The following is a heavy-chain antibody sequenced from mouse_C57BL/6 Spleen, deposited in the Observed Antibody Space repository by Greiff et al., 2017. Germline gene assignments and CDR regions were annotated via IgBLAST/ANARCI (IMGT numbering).Heavy chain of an antibody. CDR3: ARRIRDYAMDY. CDR1: GYTFTSYW. CDR2: IYPGSGST. V-gene: IGHV1-55*01. J-gene: IGHJ4*01. Sequence: QVQLQQPGAELVKPGASVKMSCKASGYTFTSYWITWVKQRPGQGLEWIGDIYPGSGSTNYNEKFKSKATVTVDTSSSTAYLQLSSLTSEDAAVCDRARRIRDYAMDYGGQGTSVTVSS. D-gene: IGHD5-2*01.